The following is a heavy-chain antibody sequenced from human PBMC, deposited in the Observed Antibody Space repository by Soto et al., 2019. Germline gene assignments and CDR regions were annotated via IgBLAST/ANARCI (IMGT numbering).Heavy chain of an antibody. CDR1: GGSLNTNNYY. Sequence: LDTLSLTCPVSGGSLNTNNYYLGWVSQPPGKGLEWIGSVFYNGTTYYSPSLKSRVTISLATSRTQFSLKLKSVTAADTAVYYCARLVVVSPVANAWGQGNLVTVS. J-gene: IGHJ5*02. V-gene: IGHV4-39*01. CDR2: VFYNGTT. CDR3: ARLVVVSPVANA. D-gene: IGHD2-15*01.